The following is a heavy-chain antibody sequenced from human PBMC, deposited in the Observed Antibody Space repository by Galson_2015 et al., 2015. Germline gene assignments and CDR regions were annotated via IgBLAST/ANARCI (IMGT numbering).Heavy chain of an antibody. CDR3: AIDYGDSYYFDY. CDR2: NIPIFGTA. Sequence: SGAEAKKPGESLTISFTASGGTFRSYAVSWVRQPPGQGLVWIGGNIPIFGTANYAQKFQGRVTITADESTSTAYMELSSLRSEDTAVYYCAIDYGDSYYFDYWGQGTLVTVSS. CDR1: GGTFRSYA. D-gene: IGHD4-17*01. V-gene: IGHV1-69*01. J-gene: IGHJ4*02.